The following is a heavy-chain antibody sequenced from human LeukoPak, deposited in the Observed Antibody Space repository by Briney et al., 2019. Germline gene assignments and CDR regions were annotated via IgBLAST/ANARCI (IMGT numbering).Heavy chain of an antibody. D-gene: IGHD6-13*01. CDR2: INPNGGST. J-gene: IGHJ5*02. Sequence: GASVKVSCKASGYTFTSYYMHWVRQAPGQGLEWMGIINPNGGSTNYAQKFQGRVTMTRDTSTSTVYMDLSSLRSEDTAVYYCARGRIAAAGNDLNCFDPWGQGTLVTVSS. CDR1: GYTFTSYY. CDR3: ARGRIAAAGNDLNCFDP. V-gene: IGHV1-46*01.